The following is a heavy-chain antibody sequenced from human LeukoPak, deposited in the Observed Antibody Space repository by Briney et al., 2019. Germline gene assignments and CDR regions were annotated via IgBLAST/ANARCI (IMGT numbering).Heavy chain of an antibody. CDR1: GFTFSDYY. Sequence: PGGSLRPSCAASGFTFSDYYMSWIRQAPGKGLEWVSYISTSGNTIYYADSVKGRFTISRDNAKNSLYLQMNSLRAEDTAVYYCAKDHVVVTAILGPWGQGTLVTVSS. J-gene: IGHJ5*02. CDR2: ISTSGNTI. CDR3: AKDHVVVTAILGP. V-gene: IGHV3-11*01. D-gene: IGHD2-21*02.